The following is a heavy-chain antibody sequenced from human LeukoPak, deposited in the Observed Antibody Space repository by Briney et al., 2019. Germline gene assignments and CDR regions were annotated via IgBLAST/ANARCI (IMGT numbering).Heavy chain of an antibody. CDR1: GFTFSSYA. J-gene: IGHJ4*02. Sequence: GGSLRLSCAASGFTFSSYAMSWVRQAPGKGLVWVSAISGSGGSTYYADSVKGRFTISRDNSKNTLYLQMNSLRAEDTAVYYCAKADFGVAKQGGDYWGQGTLVTVSS. V-gene: IGHV3-23*01. D-gene: IGHD3-3*01. CDR2: ISGSGGST. CDR3: AKADFGVAKQGGDY.